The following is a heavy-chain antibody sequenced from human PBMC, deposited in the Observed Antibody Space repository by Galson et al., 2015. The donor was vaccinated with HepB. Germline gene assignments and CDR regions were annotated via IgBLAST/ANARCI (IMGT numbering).Heavy chain of an antibody. D-gene: IGHD1-1*01. CDR1: GGSMSSGSYY. CDR2: IYTSGSA. V-gene: IGHV4-61*02. Sequence: TLSLTCTVSGGSMSSGSYYWSWIRQPAGTGLEFIGRIYTSGSANYSPSLKSRVTMSVDTSKNQFSLKLSSVTAADTAVYYCARDRDGTGDYFDCWGQGTLVTVSS. CDR3: ARDRDGTGDYFDC. J-gene: IGHJ4*02.